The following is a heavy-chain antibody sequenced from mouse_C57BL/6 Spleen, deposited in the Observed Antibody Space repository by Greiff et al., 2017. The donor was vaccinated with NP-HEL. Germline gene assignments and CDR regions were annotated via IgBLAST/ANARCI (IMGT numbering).Heavy chain of an antibody. V-gene: IGHV14-3*01. CDR1: GFNIKNTY. D-gene: IGHD2-4*01. J-gene: IGHJ1*03. CDR2: IDPANGNT. CDR3: ARGDYDDWYFDV. Sequence: EVKVVESVAELVRPGASVKLSCTASGFNIKNTYMHWVKQRPEQGLEWIGRIDPANGNTKYAPKFQGKATITADTSSNTAYLQLSSLTSEDTAIYYCARGDYDDWYFDVWGTGTTVTVSS.